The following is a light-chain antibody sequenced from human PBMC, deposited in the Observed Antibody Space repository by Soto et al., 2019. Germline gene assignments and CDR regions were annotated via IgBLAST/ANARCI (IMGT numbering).Light chain of an antibody. CDR1: QSVSSSY. CDR2: GAS. V-gene: IGKV3-20*01. Sequence: EIVLTQSPGTLSLSPGERATLSCRASQSVSSSYLAWYQQKPGLAPRLLIYGASSRATGIPDRFSGSGSGTDFTLTISRLEPEDFAVYYCQPYGSSSYTFGQGTKLEIK. CDR3: QPYGSSSYT. J-gene: IGKJ2*01.